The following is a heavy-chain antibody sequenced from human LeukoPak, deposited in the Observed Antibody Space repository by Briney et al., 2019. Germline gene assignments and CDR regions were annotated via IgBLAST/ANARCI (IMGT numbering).Heavy chain of an antibody. CDR1: GGSISSSSYY. CDR3: ARRNYYGSGSFGYYFDY. V-gene: IGHV4-39*01. D-gene: IGHD3-10*01. Sequence: SETLSLTCTVSGGSISSSSYYWGWIRQPPVKGLEWIGSIYYSGSTYYNPSLKSRVTISVDTSKNQFSLKLSSVTAADTAVYYCARRNYYGSGSFGYYFDYWGQGTLVTVSS. CDR2: IYYSGST. J-gene: IGHJ4*02.